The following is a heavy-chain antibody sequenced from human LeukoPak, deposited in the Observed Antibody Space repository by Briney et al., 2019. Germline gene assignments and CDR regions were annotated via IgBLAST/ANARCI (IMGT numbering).Heavy chain of an antibody. CDR2: ISSSSSYI. J-gene: IGHJ3*02. CDR3: ARGYSSLYAFDI. D-gene: IGHD6-6*01. V-gene: IGHV3-21*01. Sequence: GGSLRLSCAASGFTFSSYSMNWVRQAPGKGLEWVSSISSSSSYIYYADSVKGRFTISRDNAKNSLYLQMNSLRAEDTAVYYCARGYSSLYAFDIWGQGTMVTVSS. CDR1: GFTFSSYS.